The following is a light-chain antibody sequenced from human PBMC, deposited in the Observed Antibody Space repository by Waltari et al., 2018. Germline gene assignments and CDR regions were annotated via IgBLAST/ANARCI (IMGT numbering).Light chain of an antibody. J-gene: IGLJ2*01. CDR2: EVS. CDR1: SSDVGGYNY. Sequence: QSALTQAASVSGSPGPSITIYCTGTSSDVGGYNYVSWYQQHPGKAPKLMIYEVSNRPSGDSSRFSGSKSGNTASLTISGLQAEDEADYYCTSYTSRGTVVFGGGTKLTVL. V-gene: IGLV2-14*01. CDR3: TSYTSRGTVV.